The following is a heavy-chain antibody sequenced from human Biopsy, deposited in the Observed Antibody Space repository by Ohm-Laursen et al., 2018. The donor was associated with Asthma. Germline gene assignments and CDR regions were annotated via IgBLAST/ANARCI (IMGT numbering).Heavy chain of an antibody. Sequence: SLRLSCAASGFTFSGYSMNWVRQAPGKGLEWVSYINYKSSSIYYADPVKGRFTVSRDNARNSLFLQMNNLRAENTAVYYCVRSGTKWELYDAFDIWGQGTMVTVSS. V-gene: IGHV3-48*01. J-gene: IGHJ3*02. CDR1: GFTFSGYS. CDR2: INYKSSSI. CDR3: VRSGTKWELYDAFDI. D-gene: IGHD1/OR15-1a*01.